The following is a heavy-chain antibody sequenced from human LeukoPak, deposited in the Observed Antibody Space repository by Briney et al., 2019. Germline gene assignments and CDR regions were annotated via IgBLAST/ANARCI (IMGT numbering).Heavy chain of an antibody. CDR2: IYYRGST. CDR1: GGSISSYY. Sequence: PSETLSLTCTVSGGSISSYYWGWIRQPPGKGLEWIGSIYYRGSTNDNPSLKSRVTISVDTSKNQFSLKLTSATAADTAVYYCARRGHYYDTSGYYYFDYWGQGTLVTVSS. D-gene: IGHD3-22*01. J-gene: IGHJ4*02. CDR3: ARRGHYYDTSGYYYFDY. V-gene: IGHV4-39*01.